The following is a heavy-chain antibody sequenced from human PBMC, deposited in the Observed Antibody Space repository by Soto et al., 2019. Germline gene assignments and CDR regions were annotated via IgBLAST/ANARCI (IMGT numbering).Heavy chain of an antibody. Sequence: EVQLLESGGDLVQPGGSLRLSCVASGFTFSDYVMSWVRQVPGKGLEWVSSISDGGERTDYRDSVRGRFTISRDNARFTLHLQMNSLRVDDTAIYFCARDRSTDFGLDVGGQGTTVTVSS. CDR2: ISDGGERT. CDR3: ARDRSTDFGLDV. V-gene: IGHV3-23*01. CDR1: GFTFSDYV. J-gene: IGHJ6*02. D-gene: IGHD3-3*01.